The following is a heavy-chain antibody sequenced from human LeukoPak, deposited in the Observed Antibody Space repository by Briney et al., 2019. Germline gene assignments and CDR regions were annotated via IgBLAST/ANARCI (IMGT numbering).Heavy chain of an antibody. D-gene: IGHD5-18*01. CDR3: GGDTAMDLIFDY. J-gene: IGHJ4*02. CDR1: GFTFSSYA. V-gene: IGHV3-23*01. Sequence: SGGSLTLSCAASGFTFSSYAMSWVRQAPGKGLEWVSAISGSGGSTYYADSVKGRFTISRDNSKNTLYLQMNSLRAEDTAVYYCGGDTAMDLIFDYWGQGTLVTVSS. CDR2: ISGSGGST.